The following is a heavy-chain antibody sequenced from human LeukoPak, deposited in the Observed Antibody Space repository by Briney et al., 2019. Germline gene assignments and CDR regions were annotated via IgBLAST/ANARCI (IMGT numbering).Heavy chain of an antibody. D-gene: IGHD3-10*01. CDR1: RFTFSNYV. Sequence: GGSLRLSCAASRFTFSNYVMSWVRQAPGKGLEWVSAIGGRDGSTYYADSVKGRFTISRDNSKNTLYVQMNSLRAEDTAVYYCAKGHYYGSGSLDYWGQGTLVTVSS. V-gene: IGHV3-23*01. CDR2: IGGRDGST. J-gene: IGHJ4*02. CDR3: AKGHYYGSGSLDY.